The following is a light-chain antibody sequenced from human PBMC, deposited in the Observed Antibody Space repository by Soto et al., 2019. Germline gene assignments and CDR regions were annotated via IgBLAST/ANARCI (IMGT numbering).Light chain of an antibody. V-gene: IGKV1-12*01. J-gene: IGKJ5*01. CDR1: PGISSW. Sequence: DIQMTQSPSSVSASVGDRVTITCRASPGISSWLAWYQQTPGKAPKLLIYAASSLQSGVPSRFSGSGSGTDFTLTISSLQPEDFATYYCQQANSFPITFGHGTRLEIK. CDR2: AAS. CDR3: QQANSFPIT.